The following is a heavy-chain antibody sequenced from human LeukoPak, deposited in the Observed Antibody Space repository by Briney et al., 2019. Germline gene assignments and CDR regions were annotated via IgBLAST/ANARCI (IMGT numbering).Heavy chain of an antibody. CDR1: GYTFNDYG. D-gene: IGHD1-14*01. CDR2: ISTYNDKT. CDR3: ARDGSYRHFDF. Sequence: VASVTVSCTDSGYTFNDYGVSWVRQAPGQGLEWMGWISTYNDKTNYAQKFQGRGTLTTDTSASTVYMELRSLTSDDTAVYYCARDGSYRHFDFWGQGTLVTVSS. J-gene: IGHJ4*02. V-gene: IGHV1-18*01.